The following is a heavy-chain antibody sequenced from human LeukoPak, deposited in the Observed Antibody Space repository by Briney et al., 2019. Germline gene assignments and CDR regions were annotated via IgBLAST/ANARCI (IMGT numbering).Heavy chain of an antibody. Sequence: SETLSLTCAVYGGSFSGYYWSWIRQPPGKGPEWIGEINHSGSTNYNPSLKSRVTISVDTSKNQFSLKLSSVTAADTAVYYCARDSTPYYDFWSGINWFDPWGQGTLVTVSS. CDR2: INHSGST. CDR3: ARDSTPYYDFWSGINWFDP. J-gene: IGHJ5*02. V-gene: IGHV4-34*01. CDR1: GGSFSGYY. D-gene: IGHD3-3*01.